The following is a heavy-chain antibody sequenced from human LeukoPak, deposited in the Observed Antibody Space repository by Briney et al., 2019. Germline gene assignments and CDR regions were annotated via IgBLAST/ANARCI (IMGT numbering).Heavy chain of an antibody. CDR2: IYHSGST. Sequence: SETLSLTCTVSGGSISSYYWSWIRQPPGKGLEWIGYIYHSGSTYYNPSLKSRVTISVDRSKNQFSLKLSSVTAADTAVYYCARGGRYDFWSGYYDNYYYYGMDVWGQGTTVTVSS. J-gene: IGHJ6*02. V-gene: IGHV4-59*12. CDR3: ARGGRYDFWSGYYDNYYYYGMDV. CDR1: GGSISSYY. D-gene: IGHD3-3*01.